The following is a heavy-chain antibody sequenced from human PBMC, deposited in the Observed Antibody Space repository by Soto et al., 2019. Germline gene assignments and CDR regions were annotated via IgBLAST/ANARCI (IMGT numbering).Heavy chain of an antibody. J-gene: IGHJ6*02. CDR1: GYTFTSYD. V-gene: IGHV1-8*01. Sequence: QVQLVQSGAEVKKPGASVKVSCKASGYTFTSYDINWVRQATGQGLEWMGWMNPNSGNTGYAQKFQGRVTMTRNTSISTAYMELSSLRSEDTAVYYCARYYSNYDSYYYYSMDVWGQGTTVTVSS. CDR2: MNPNSGNT. D-gene: IGHD4-4*01. CDR3: ARYYSNYDSYYYYSMDV.